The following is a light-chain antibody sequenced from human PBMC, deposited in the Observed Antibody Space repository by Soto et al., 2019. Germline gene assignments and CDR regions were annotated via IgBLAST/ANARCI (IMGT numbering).Light chain of an antibody. V-gene: IGLV1-44*01. J-gene: IGLJ2*01. CDR2: SNY. Sequence: QSVLTQPPSASGTPGQRVTISCSGSSSSIGSNTVNWYQQLPGTAPKLLIYSNYQRPSGVPDRFSGSKSGTSASLAISGLQSEDEADYYCATWDDSLNGVVFGGGTKVTVL. CDR3: ATWDDSLNGVV. CDR1: SSSIGSNT.